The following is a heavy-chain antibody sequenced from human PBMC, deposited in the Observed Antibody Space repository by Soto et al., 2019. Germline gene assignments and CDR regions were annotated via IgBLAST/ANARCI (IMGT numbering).Heavy chain of an antibody. D-gene: IGHD2-2*01. J-gene: IGHJ4*02. CDR2: INHSGST. V-gene: IGHV4-34*01. Sequence: SETLSLTCAVYGGSFSGYYWTWIRQPPGTGLEWIGEINHSGSTNYNPSLKSRVTISVDTSKNQFSLKLTSVTAADTVVYYCARHDLYQLPEYFDYWGQGTLVTVSS. CDR3: ARHDLYQLPEYFDY. CDR1: GGSFSGYY.